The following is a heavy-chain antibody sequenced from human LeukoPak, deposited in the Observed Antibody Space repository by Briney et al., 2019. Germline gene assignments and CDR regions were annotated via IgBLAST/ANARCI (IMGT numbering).Heavy chain of an antibody. D-gene: IGHD6-6*01. CDR1: GGYISSSSYY. J-gene: IGHJ4*02. V-gene: IGHV4-39*01. CDR3: ARRQLVRNFDY. Sequence: SETLSLTCTVSGGYISSSSYYWGWIRQPPGKGLEWIGSIYYSGSTYYNPSLKSRVTISVDTSKNQFSLKLSSVTAADTAVYYCARRQLVRNFDYWGQGTLVTVSS. CDR2: IYYSGST.